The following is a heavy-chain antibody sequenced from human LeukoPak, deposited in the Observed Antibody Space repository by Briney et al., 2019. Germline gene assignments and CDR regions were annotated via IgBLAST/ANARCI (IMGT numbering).Heavy chain of an antibody. CDR2: INPSSGGT. Sequence: ASVKVSCKASGYTFTGYYMHWVRQAPGQGLEWMGWINPSSGGTNYAQKFQGRVTMTRDTSISTDYMELSRLRSADTAVYYCARSPHILTGENFDYWGQGTLVTVSS. J-gene: IGHJ4*02. CDR1: GYTFTGYY. D-gene: IGHD3-9*01. CDR3: ARSPHILTGENFDY. V-gene: IGHV1-2*02.